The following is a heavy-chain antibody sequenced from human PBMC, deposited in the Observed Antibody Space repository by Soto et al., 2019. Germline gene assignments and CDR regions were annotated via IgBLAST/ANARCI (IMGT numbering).Heavy chain of an antibody. CDR1: GFTFDDYT. V-gene: IGHV3-43*01. CDR2: ISWDGGST. Sequence: LRLSCAASGFTFDDYTMHWVRQAPGKGLEWVSLISWDGGSTYYADSVKGRFTISRDNSKNSLYLQMNSLRTEDTALYYCAKAAGGGSPVDYFDYWGQGTLVTVSS. CDR3: AKAAGGGSPVDYFDY. D-gene: IGHD2-15*01. J-gene: IGHJ4*02.